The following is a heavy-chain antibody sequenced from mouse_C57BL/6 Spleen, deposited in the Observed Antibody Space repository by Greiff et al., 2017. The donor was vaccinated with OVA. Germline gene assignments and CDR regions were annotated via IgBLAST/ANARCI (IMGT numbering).Heavy chain of an antibody. D-gene: IGHD2-4*01. V-gene: IGHV1-82*01. Sequence: QVQLQQSGPELVKPGASVKISCKASGYAFSSSWMNWVKQRPGKGLEWIGRIYPGDGDTNYNGKFKGKATLTADKSSSTAYMQLSSLTSEDSAVYFCAALRRRGYAMDYWGQGTSVTVSS. CDR1: GYAFSSSW. J-gene: IGHJ4*01. CDR3: AALRRRGYAMDY. CDR2: IYPGDGDT.